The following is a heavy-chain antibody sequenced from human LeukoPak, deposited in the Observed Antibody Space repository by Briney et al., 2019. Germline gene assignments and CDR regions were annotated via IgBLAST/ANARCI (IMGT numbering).Heavy chain of an antibody. J-gene: IGHJ4*02. CDR2: IYYSGST. V-gene: IGHV4-39*01. D-gene: IGHD3-22*01. Sequence: SETLSLTCTVSGCSISSSSYYWGWIRQPPGKGLEWIGSIYYSGSTYYNPSLKSRVTISLDTSKNQFSLKLSSVTAADTAVYYCARITSYYDSSGYYYSLKAGYFDYWGQGTLVTVSS. CDR3: ARITSYYDSSGYYYSLKAGYFDY. CDR1: GCSISSSSYY.